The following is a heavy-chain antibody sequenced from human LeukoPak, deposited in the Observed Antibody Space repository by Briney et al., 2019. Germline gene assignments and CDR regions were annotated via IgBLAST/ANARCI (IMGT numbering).Heavy chain of an antibody. CDR2: VSSGAGTL. V-gene: IGHV3-48*03. Sequence: GGSLRLSCAASGFRFSSYDMNWVRQAPGKGLEWISYVSSGAGTLYYSDSVKGRFTISRDNAKNSLYLQMNSLRAEDTAVYYCARAITVAATYYYPGMDVWGQGTTVTASS. J-gene: IGHJ6*02. CDR3: ARAITVAATYYYPGMDV. CDR1: GFRFSSYD. D-gene: IGHD6-19*01.